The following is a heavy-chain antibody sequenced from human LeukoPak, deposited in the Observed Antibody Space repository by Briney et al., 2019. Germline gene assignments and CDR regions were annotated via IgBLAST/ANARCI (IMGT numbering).Heavy chain of an antibody. CDR2: IYYSGST. Sequence: SETLSLTCTVSGGSISSGDYYWSWIRQPPGKGLEWIGYIYYSGSTNYNPSLKSRVTISVDTSKNQFSLKLSSVTAADTAVYYCARDLSLPLGYSGYEPHYFDYWGQGTLVTVSS. V-gene: IGHV4-61*08. CDR1: GGSISSGDYY. CDR3: ARDLSLPLGYSGYEPHYFDY. D-gene: IGHD5-12*01. J-gene: IGHJ4*02.